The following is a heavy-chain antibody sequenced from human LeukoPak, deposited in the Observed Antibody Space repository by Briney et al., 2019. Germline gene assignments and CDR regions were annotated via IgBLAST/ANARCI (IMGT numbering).Heavy chain of an antibody. CDR2: IWYDGSNK. J-gene: IGHJ6*02. D-gene: IGHD5-12*01. V-gene: IGHV3-33*08. CDR1: GFTFSSYG. Sequence: GRSLRLSCAASGFTFSSYGMHWVRQAPGKGLEWVAVIWYDGSNKYYADSVKGRFTISRDNSKNTLYLQMNSLRAEDTAVYYCAREGYSGYDTLLADYYYGMDVWGQGTTVTVSS. CDR3: AREGYSGYDTLLADYYYGMDV.